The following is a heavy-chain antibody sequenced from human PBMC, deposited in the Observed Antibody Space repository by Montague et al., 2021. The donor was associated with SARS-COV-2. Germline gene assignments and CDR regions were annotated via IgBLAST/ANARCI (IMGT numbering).Heavy chain of an antibody. V-gene: IGHV4-34*01. CDR1: GDSFSTYS. CDR2: INHTGST. D-gene: IGHD3-10*01. CDR3: ATGSTLWFGED. J-gene: IGHJ4*02. Sequence: SETLSLTCSVYGDSFSTYSWIWVRQPPGEGLEWIGEINHTGSTSYNPSLKRRVTMSIDSSNNQVSLKLSSMTAADTAVYYCATGSTLWFGEDWGQGTLVTVSS.